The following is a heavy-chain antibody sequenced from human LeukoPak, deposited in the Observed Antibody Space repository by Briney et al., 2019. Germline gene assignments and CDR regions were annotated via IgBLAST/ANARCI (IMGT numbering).Heavy chain of an antibody. V-gene: IGHV4-34*01. J-gene: IGHJ4*02. Sequence: SETLSLTCAVYGGSFSGYYWSWIRQPPGKGLEWIGDINHSGSTNYNPPLKSRVTTSVDTSKNQFSLKLTSVTAADTAVYYCARSSARGDGYNFAYWGQGNLVTVSS. D-gene: IGHD5-24*01. CDR1: GGSFSGYY. CDR2: INHSGST. CDR3: ARSSARGDGYNFAY.